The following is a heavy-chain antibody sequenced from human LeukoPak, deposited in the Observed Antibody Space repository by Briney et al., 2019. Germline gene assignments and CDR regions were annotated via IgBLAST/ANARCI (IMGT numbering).Heavy chain of an antibody. CDR2: ISAYNGNT. J-gene: IGHJ4*02. CDR3: ARGSLGRHASRTYYFDY. V-gene: IGHV1-18*01. Sequence: ASVKVSCKASGYTFNSYDISWVRQAPGQGLEWMGWISAYNGNTNSAQRLQGRVTMTTDTSTTTAYMELWSLTSVDTAVCCCARGSLGRHASRTYYFDYWGQGTLVTVSS. D-gene: IGHD6-13*01. CDR1: GYTFNSYD.